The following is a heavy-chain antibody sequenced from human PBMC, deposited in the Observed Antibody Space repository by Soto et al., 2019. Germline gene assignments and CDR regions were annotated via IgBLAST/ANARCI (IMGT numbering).Heavy chain of an antibody. CDR2: IIPIFGTA. V-gene: IGHV1-69*13. J-gene: IGHJ6*02. Sequence: ASVKVSFKASGGTFSSYAISWVRPAPGQGLEWMGGIIPIFGTANYAQKFQGRVTITADESTSTAYMELSSLRSEDTAVYYCARRGYSYGPPGFYGMDVWGQGTTVTVSS. D-gene: IGHD5-18*01. CDR1: GGTFSSYA. CDR3: ARRGYSYGPPGFYGMDV.